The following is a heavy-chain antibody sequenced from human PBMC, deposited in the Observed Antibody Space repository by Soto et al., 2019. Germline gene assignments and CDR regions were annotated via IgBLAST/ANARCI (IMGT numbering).Heavy chain of an antibody. J-gene: IGHJ6*02. D-gene: IGHD5-18*01. V-gene: IGHV1-69*01. CDR3: ARTSDVDTAMVPYYGMDV. Sequence: QVQQVQSGAEVKKPGSSVKVSCKASGGTFSSYAISWVRQAPGQGREWMGGIIPIFGTANYAQKFQGRVTITGDESTSTAYMELSSLRSEDTAVYYCARTSDVDTAMVPYYGMDVWGQGTTVTVSS. CDR2: IIPIFGTA. CDR1: GGTFSSYA.